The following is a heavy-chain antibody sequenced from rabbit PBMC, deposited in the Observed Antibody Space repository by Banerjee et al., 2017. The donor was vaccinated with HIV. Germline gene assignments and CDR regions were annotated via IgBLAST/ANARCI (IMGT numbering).Heavy chain of an antibody. CDR2: IYTGSSCAT. J-gene: IGHJ4*01. D-gene: IGHD1-1*01. Sequence: QEQLGESGGGLVQPEGSLTLTCKAFGFSFSTNYYMCWVRQAPGKGLEWIGHIYTGSSCATYYASWAKGRFTISKTSSTTVTLQMTSLTAADTATYFCARGDSGYGVNFNLWGPGTLVTVS. V-gene: IGHV1S45*01. CDR3: ARGDSGYGVNFNL. CDR1: GFSFSTNYY.